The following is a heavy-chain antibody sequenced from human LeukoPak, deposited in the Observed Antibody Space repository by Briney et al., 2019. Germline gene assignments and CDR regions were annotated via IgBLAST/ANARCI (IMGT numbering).Heavy chain of an antibody. J-gene: IGHJ4*02. CDR2: INHSGST. V-gene: IGHV4-34*01. CDR3: ARARGYSSGGLTRFFDY. D-gene: IGHD6-19*01. Sequence: SETLSLTCAVYGGSFSGYYWSWIRQPPGKGLEWIGEINHSGSTNYNPSLKSRVTISVDTSKNQFSLKLSSVTAADTAVYYCARARGYSSGGLTRFFDYWGQGTLVTVSS. CDR1: GGSFSGYY.